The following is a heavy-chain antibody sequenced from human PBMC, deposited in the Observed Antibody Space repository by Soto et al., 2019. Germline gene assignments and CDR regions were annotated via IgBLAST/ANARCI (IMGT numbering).Heavy chain of an antibody. V-gene: IGHV3-30*18. J-gene: IGHJ4*02. D-gene: IGHD3-3*01. CDR3: AKTITTVGVSSTGRGALLDN. CDR1: GFTFSAFG. Sequence: QVQLVESGGGVVQPGRSLRLSCAASGFTFSAFGMHWVRQAPGKGLEWVAVISNDGNREHYADSVKGRFTISRDNSKNTFYLLMNSLSVEDTAVYYCAKTITTVGVSSTGRGALLDNWGQGILVSVSS. CDR2: ISNDGNRE.